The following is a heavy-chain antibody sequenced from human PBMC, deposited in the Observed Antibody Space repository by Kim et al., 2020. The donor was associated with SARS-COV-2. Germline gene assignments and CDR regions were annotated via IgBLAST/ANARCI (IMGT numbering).Heavy chain of an antibody. Sequence: GGSLRLSCAASGFTFSSYGMHWVRQAPGKGLEWVAVISYDGSNKYYADSVKGRFTISRDNSKNTLYLQMNSLRAEDTAVYYCAKSGGRYFDWLLMGYYYYGMDVWGQGTTVTVSS. CDR2: ISYDGSNK. CDR3: AKSGGRYFDWLLMGYYYYGMDV. J-gene: IGHJ6*02. CDR1: GFTFSSYG. V-gene: IGHV3-30*18. D-gene: IGHD3-9*01.